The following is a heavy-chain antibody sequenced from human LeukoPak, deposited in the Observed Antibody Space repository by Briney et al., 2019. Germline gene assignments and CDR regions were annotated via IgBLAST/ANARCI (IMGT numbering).Heavy chain of an antibody. CDR1: GGFISNRSYY. Sequence: PSETLSLTCTVTGGFISNRSYYWGWIRQPPGKRLEWLGSIYYSGSTYYKTSLKGRVTISVDASKNQFPLNLRSVTAADTAKYYCARHRTVAAGISFDYWGQGTLVTVSS. CDR3: ARHRTVAAGISFDY. V-gene: IGHV4-39*01. CDR2: IYYSGST. J-gene: IGHJ4*02. D-gene: IGHD6-13*01.